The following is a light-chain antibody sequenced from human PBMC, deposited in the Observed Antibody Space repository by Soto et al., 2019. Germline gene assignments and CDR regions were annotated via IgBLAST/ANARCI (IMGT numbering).Light chain of an antibody. CDR1: QDIKNY. CDR3: QQYDSLPPT. V-gene: IGKV1-33*01. Sequence: DIQMTQSPSSLSAFVGDSITITCQASQDIKNYLNWYQHKPGKAPKLLIYDAFKSYTGVPSRFNGSGSGTHFTVTINNLQPEDIATYFCQQYDSLPPTFGGGTRV. CDR2: DAF. J-gene: IGKJ4*01.